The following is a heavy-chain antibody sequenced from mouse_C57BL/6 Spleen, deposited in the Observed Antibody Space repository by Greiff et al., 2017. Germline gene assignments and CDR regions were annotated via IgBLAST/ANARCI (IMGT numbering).Heavy chain of an antibody. CDR2: INPSNGGT. CDR3: ARGHYYGSRNWYFDV. D-gene: IGHD1-1*01. J-gene: IGHJ1*03. Sequence: QVQLQQPGTELVKPGASVKLSCKASGYTFTSYWMHWVKQRPGQGLEWIGNINPSNGGTNYNEKFKSKATLTVDKSSRTAYMQLSSLTSEDSAVYYCARGHYYGSRNWYFDVWGTGTTVTVSS. CDR1: GYTFTSYW. V-gene: IGHV1-53*01.